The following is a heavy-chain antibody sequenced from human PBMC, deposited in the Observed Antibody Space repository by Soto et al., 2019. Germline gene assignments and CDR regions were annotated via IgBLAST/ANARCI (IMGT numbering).Heavy chain of an antibody. CDR1: GFTFSSYE. J-gene: IGHJ4*02. CDR3: ARGDTAMVRGGFIDY. D-gene: IGHD5-18*01. V-gene: IGHV3-48*03. CDR2: ISSSGSTI. Sequence: EVQLVESGGGLVQPGGSLRLSCAASGFTFSSYEMNWVRQAPGKGLEWVSYISSSGSTIYYADSVKGRFTISRDNAKNSLYLQMNSLRAEDTAVYYCARGDTAMVRGGFIDYWGLGTLVTVSS.